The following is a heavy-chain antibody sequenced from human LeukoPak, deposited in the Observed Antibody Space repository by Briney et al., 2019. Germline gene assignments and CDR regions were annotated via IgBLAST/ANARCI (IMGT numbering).Heavy chain of an antibody. CDR2: INPGNANT. CDR1: GYTFTSYP. Sequence: ASVKVSCKASGYTFTSYPMHWVRQAPGQRLEWMGWINPGNANTKYSQKFQGRVTMTRDTSTSTVYMELSSLRSEDTAVYYCAREFGGYYDSSGYHDIDYWGQGTLVTVSS. CDR3: AREFGGYYDSSGYHDIDY. J-gene: IGHJ4*02. V-gene: IGHV1-3*01. D-gene: IGHD3-22*01.